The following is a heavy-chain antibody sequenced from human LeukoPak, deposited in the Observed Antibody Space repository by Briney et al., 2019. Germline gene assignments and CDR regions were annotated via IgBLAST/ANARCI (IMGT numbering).Heavy chain of an antibody. V-gene: IGHV4-4*07. Sequence: SETLSLTCTVSGGSISGYYWSWIRQPAGEGLEWIGRIYTSGSTNYNPSLKSRVTMSVDTSKNLFSLKLSSVTAADTAVYYCARESDFWSGFVDYWGQGTLVTVSS. CDR3: ARESDFWSGFVDY. CDR1: GGSISGYY. J-gene: IGHJ4*02. CDR2: IYTSGST. D-gene: IGHD3-3*01.